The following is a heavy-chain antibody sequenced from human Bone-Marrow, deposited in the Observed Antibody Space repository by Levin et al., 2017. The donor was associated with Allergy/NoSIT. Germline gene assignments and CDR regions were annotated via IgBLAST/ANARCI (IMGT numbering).Heavy chain of an antibody. D-gene: IGHD1-1*01. V-gene: IGHV3-72*01. Sequence: GGSLRLSCAASGFTFSDQYMDWVRQAPGKGLEWVGRTRNKANSYTTEYAASVKGRFTISRDDSKNSLYLQMNSLKTEDTAVYYCARGTATPRGAFDIWGQGTMVTVSS. CDR3: ARGTATPRGAFDI. J-gene: IGHJ3*02. CDR1: GFTFSDQY. CDR2: TRNKANSYTT.